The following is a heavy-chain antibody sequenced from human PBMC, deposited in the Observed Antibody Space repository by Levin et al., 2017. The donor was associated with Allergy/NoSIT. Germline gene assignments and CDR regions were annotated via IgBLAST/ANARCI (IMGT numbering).Heavy chain of an antibody. CDR1: GGSISSGGYY. CDR3: ARECPGGYDSWYFDY. Sequence: LRLSCTVSGGSISSGGYYWSWIRQHPGKGLEWIGYIYYSGSTYYNPSLKSRVTISVDTSKNQFSLKLSSVTAADTAVYYCARECPGGYDSWYFDYWGQGTLVTVSS. D-gene: IGHD5-12*01. J-gene: IGHJ4*02. CDR2: IYYSGST. V-gene: IGHV4-31*03.